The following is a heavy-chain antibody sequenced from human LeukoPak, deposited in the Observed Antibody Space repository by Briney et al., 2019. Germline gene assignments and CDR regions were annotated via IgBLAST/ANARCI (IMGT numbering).Heavy chain of an antibody. CDR1: GFTFSSYA. D-gene: IGHD2-8*01. CDR3: AKSRRRGYCTNGVCYTSFDY. CDR2: ISGSGGST. J-gene: IGHJ4*02. V-gene: IGHV3-23*01. Sequence: GGSLRLSCAASGFTFSSYAMSWVRLAPGQGLKWVSVISGSGGSTYYADSVKGRFTISRDNSKNTLYLQMNSLRAEDTAVYYCAKSRRRGYCTNGVCYTSFDYWGQGTLVTVSS.